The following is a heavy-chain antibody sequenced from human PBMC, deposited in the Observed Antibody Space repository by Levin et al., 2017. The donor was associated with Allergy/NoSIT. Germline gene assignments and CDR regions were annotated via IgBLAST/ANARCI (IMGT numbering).Heavy chain of an antibody. CDR3: AGQPSYYYYYGMDV. CDR1: GGTFSSYA. J-gene: IGHJ6*02. CDR2: IIPIFGTA. Sequence: ASVKVSCKASGGTFSSYAISWVRQAPGQGLEWMGGIIPIFGTANYAQKFQGRVTITADESTSTAYMELSSLRSEDTAVYYCAGQPSYYYYYGMDVWGQGTTVTVSS. V-gene: IGHV1-69*13.